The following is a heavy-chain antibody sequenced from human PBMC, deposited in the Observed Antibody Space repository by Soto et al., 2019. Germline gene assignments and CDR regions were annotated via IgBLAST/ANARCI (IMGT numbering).Heavy chain of an antibody. J-gene: IGHJ6*03. CDR3: ARGHDSPYYYGSGSYYNRHYYYYMDV. D-gene: IGHD3-10*01. Sequence: SETLSLTCAVYGGSFSGYYWSWIRQPPGKGLEWIGEINHSGSTNYNPSLKSRVTISVDTSKNQFSLKLSSVTAADTAVYYCARGHDSPYYYGSGSYYNRHYYYYMDVWGKGTTVTVSS. CDR1: GGSFSGYY. V-gene: IGHV4-34*01. CDR2: INHSGST.